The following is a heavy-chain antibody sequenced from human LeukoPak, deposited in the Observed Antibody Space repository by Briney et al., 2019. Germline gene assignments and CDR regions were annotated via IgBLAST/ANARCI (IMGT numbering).Heavy chain of an antibody. CDR2: FDPEDGET. CDR1: GYTLTELS. D-gene: IGHD6-19*01. CDR3: AILYSSGWTPRGLFNYFDY. Sequence: ASVKVSCKVSGYTLTELSMHWVRQAPGKGLEWMGGFDPEDGETICAQKFQGRVTMTEDTSTDTAYMELSSLRSEDTAVYYCAILYSSGWTPRGLFNYFDYWGQGTLVTVSS. V-gene: IGHV1-24*01. J-gene: IGHJ4*02.